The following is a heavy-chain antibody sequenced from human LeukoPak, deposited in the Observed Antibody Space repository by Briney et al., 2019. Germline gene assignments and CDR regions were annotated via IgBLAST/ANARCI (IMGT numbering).Heavy chain of an antibody. D-gene: IGHD2-2*03. V-gene: IGHV1-69*05. J-gene: IGHJ5*02. CDR1: GGTFSSYA. CDR3: ARLDRNWFDP. Sequence: ASVKVSCKASGGTFSSYAISWVRQAPGQGLEWMGRIIPIFGTANYAQKFQGRVAITTDESTSTAYMELSSLRSEDTAVYYCARLDRNWFDPWGQGTLVTVSS. CDR2: IIPIFGTA.